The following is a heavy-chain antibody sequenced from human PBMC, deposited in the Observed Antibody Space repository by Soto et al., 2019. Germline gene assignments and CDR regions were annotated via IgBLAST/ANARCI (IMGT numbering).Heavy chain of an antibody. Sequence: QVQLVQSGAEVKKPGASVKVSCKASGYTFTSYAMHWVRQAPGQRLEWMGWINAGNGNTKYSQKFQGRVTITRDTPASTAYMELSSLRSEDTAVYYCASDPISTTVTTIDYWGQGTLVTVSS. D-gene: IGHD4-17*01. J-gene: IGHJ4*02. CDR3: ASDPISTTVTTIDY. CDR2: INAGNGNT. CDR1: GYTFTSYA. V-gene: IGHV1-3*01.